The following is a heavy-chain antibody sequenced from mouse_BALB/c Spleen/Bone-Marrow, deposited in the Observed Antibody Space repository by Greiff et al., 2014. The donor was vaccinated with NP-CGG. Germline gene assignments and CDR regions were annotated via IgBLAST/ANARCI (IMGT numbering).Heavy chain of an antibody. J-gene: IGHJ2*01. Sequence: LVESGAELVKPGASVKLSCTASGFNIKDTYMHWVKQRPEQGLEWIGRIDPANGNTKYDPKFQGKATITADTSSNTAYLQLSSLTSEDTAVYYYARYYYGSSYFDYWGQGTTLTVSS. CDR2: IDPANGNT. D-gene: IGHD1-1*01. CDR3: ARYYYGSSYFDY. CDR1: GFNIKDTY. V-gene: IGHV14-3*02.